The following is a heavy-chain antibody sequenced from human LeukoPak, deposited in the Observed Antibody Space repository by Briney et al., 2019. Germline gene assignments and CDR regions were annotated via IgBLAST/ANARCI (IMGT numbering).Heavy chain of an antibody. D-gene: IGHD1-1*01. Sequence: PGGSLRLSCAASGFTFDDYGMSWVREAPGKGLEWVSGINWNGGSTGYADSVKGRFTISRDNAKNSLYLQMNSLRAEDTAVYCCARVVTVAWSERRPGYFYMDVWGKGTTVTVSS. CDR3: ARVVTVAWSERRPGYFYMDV. J-gene: IGHJ6*03. CDR2: INWNGGST. V-gene: IGHV3-20*04. CDR1: GFTFDDYG.